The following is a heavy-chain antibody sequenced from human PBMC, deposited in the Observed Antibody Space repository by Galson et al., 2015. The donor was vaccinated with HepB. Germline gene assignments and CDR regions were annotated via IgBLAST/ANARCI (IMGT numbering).Heavy chain of an antibody. J-gene: IGHJ4*02. V-gene: IGHV3-30*04. CDR3: ARDPNWGFY. CDR1: GFTFSSYS. CDR2: ISDDGIEK. Sequence: SLRLSCAASGFTFSSYSMHWVRQAPGKGLEWVAVISDDGIEKYYADSVKGRFTISRDNSKNTLYIQMNSLSAEDTAIYYCARDPNWGFYWGQGTLVTVSS. D-gene: IGHD7-27*01.